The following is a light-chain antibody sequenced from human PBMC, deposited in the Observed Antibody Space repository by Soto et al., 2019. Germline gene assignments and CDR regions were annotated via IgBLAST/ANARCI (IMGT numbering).Light chain of an antibody. CDR2: DAS. J-gene: IGKJ2*01. Sequence: DIQMTQSPSTLSASVGDRVTMTCRASQSITSWLAWYQQKPGKVPKLLIYDASRLKGGVPSWFSGSGSGTEFTLTISGLQPDDFATYYCQQYDSYLYTFGQGTKLEIK. CDR1: QSITSW. CDR3: QQYDSYLYT. V-gene: IGKV1-5*01.